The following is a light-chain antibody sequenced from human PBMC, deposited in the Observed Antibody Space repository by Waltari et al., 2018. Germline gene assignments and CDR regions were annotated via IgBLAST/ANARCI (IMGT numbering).Light chain of an antibody. Sequence: DIVMTQSPDSMAVSLAERATISCKSSQSVLHRSNKKIYLGWDQQKPGQPPKLLIYWAYTREFGVPDRFSGSGSGTDFTLTISSLQAEDVAIYYCQQYYSTPLTFGGGTKVEIK. CDR3: QQYYSTPLT. CDR2: WAY. V-gene: IGKV4-1*01. J-gene: IGKJ4*01. CDR1: QSVLHRSNKKIY.